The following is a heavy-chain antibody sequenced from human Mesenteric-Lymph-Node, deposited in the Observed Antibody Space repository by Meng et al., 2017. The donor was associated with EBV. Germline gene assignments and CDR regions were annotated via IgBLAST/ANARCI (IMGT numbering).Heavy chain of an antibody. Sequence: QRPLQESGPGLVKSSETLSLTCTVSGGSISSSNYFWGWIRQPPGKGLEWIGNIYYSGTTHYNSYLKSRVTISVDTSKSQFSVKLNSVTAADTAVYYCARGNYGSGTYYERYYDLWGRGTLVTVSS. V-gene: IGHV4-39*07. CDR2: IYYSGTT. D-gene: IGHD3-10*01. CDR3: ARGNYGSGTYYERYYDL. J-gene: IGHJ2*01. CDR1: GGSISSSNYF.